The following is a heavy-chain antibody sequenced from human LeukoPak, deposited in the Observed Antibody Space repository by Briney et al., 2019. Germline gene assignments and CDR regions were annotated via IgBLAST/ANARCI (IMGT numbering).Heavy chain of an antibody. Sequence: KPSDTLSLTCTVSGGSISSSTYYWGWIRQPPGKGLEWIGSIYYSGSTYYNPALKSRVTIFVDTSKTQFSLKLDSVTAADTAVYYCASGYFAADYWGQGTLVTVSS. CDR3: ASGYFAADY. CDR2: IYYSGST. CDR1: GGSISSSTYY. J-gene: IGHJ4*02. D-gene: IGHD3-9*01. V-gene: IGHV4-39*01.